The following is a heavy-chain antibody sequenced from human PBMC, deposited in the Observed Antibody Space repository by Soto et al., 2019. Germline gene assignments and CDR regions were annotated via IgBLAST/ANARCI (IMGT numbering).Heavy chain of an antibody. J-gene: IGHJ6*02. V-gene: IGHV3-30-3*01. Sequence: QVQLVESGGGVVQPGRSLRLSCAASGFTFSSYAMHWVRQAPGKGLEWVAVISYDGSNKYYADSVKGRFTISRDTSKNTLYLQMNSLRAEDTAVYYCARDGGVKRYFDWASYGMDVWGQGTTVTVSS. CDR2: ISYDGSNK. D-gene: IGHD3-9*01. CDR3: ARDGGVKRYFDWASYGMDV. CDR1: GFTFSSYA.